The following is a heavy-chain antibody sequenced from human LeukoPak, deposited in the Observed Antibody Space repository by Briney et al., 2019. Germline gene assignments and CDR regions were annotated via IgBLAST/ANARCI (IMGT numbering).Heavy chain of an antibody. CDR2: IIPILGIA. D-gene: IGHD2-2*01. Sequence: SVKVSCKASGGTFSSYTISWVRQAPGQGLEWMGRIIPILGIAIYAQKFQGRVTITADKSTSTAYMELSSLRSEDTAVYYCGVGGVVPAAISWGRAGYWGQGTLVTVSS. CDR3: GVGGVVPAAISWGRAGY. V-gene: IGHV1-69*02. J-gene: IGHJ4*02. CDR1: GGTFSSYT.